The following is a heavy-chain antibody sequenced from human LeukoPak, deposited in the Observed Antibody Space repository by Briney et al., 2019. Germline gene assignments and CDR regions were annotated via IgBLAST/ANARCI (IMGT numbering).Heavy chain of an antibody. V-gene: IGHV3-7*01. CDR3: AREGGPHYDY. Sequence: GGSLRLSCAASGFTFSSYAMSWVRQAPGKGLEWVANIKQDGSEKYYVDSVKGRFTISRDNAKNSLYLQMNSLGAEDTAVYYCAREGGPHYDYWGQGTLVTVSS. D-gene: IGHD3-16*01. CDR2: IKQDGSEK. J-gene: IGHJ4*02. CDR1: GFTFSSYA.